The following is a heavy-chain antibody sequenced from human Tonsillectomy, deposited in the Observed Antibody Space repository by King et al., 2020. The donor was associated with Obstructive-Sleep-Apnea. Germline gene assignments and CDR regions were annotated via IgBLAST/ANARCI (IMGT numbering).Heavy chain of an antibody. D-gene: IGHD6-19*01. J-gene: IGHJ4*02. CDR1: GFTFSSYA. CDR3: ARGGDSGWYDFDY. V-gene: IGHV3-30*04. CDR2: ISYDGSNK. Sequence: VQLVESGGGVVQPGRSLRLSCAASGFTFSSYAMHWVRQAPGKGLEWVAVISYDGSNKYYADSVKGRFTISRDNSKNTLYLQMNSLRAEDTAVYYSARGGDSGWYDFDYWGQGTLVTVSS.